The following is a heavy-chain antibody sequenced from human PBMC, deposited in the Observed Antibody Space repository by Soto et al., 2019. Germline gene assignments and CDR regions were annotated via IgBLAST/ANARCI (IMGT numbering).Heavy chain of an antibody. CDR1: GYTFTDYG. CDR2: INSYNGVT. V-gene: IGHV1-18*01. J-gene: IGHJ4*02. Sequence: QVQLVQSGAEVKKPGASVKVSCKASGYTFTDYGITWVRQAPGQGLQWMGWINSYNGVTNNAHSFQGRVSMTIDTSTSTTHLHMSSLRSDDTAVYYCARDRYNLKSFEYWGQGSMVTVSS. D-gene: IGHD1-1*01. CDR3: ARDRYNLKSFEY.